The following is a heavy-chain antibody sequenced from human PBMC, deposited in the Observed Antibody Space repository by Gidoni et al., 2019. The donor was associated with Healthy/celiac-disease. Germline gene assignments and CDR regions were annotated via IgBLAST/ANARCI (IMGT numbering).Heavy chain of an antibody. CDR2: ISGSGGST. J-gene: IGHJ6*02. Sequence: EVQLLESGGGLVQPGGSLRLSCAASGFTFSSYAMSWVRQAPGKGLEWVSAISGSGGSTYYADSVKGRFTISRDNSKNTLYLQMNSLRAEDTAVYYCAKGFLGHRHYYYYYGMDVWGQGTTVTVSS. V-gene: IGHV3-23*01. CDR3: AKGFLGHRHYYYYYGMDV. CDR1: GFTFSSYA.